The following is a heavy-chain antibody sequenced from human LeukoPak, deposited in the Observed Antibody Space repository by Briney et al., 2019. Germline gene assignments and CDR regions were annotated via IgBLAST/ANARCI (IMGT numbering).Heavy chain of an antibody. D-gene: IGHD6-6*01. J-gene: IGHJ4*02. CDR3: ARDLRASIAARPAY. V-gene: IGHV3-23*01. CDR1: GFTFSSYA. Sequence: GGSLRLSCATSGFTFSSYAMSWVRQAPGKGLEWVSGIGASGGSTYYADSVKGRLTISRDNARKSLYLQMNSLRAEDTAVYYCARDLRASIAARPAYWGQGTLVTVSS. CDR2: IGASGGST.